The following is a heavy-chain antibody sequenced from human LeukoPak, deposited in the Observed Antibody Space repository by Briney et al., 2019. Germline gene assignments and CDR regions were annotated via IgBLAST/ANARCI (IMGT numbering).Heavy chain of an antibody. D-gene: IGHD2-8*01. Sequence: ASVKVSCKASGYTFTSYGISWVRQAPGQGLEWMGWISAYNGNTNYAQKLQGRVTMTTDTSTGTAYMELRSLRSDDTAVYYCARAGWLMVYATIDYWGQGTLVTVSS. J-gene: IGHJ4*02. CDR2: ISAYNGNT. CDR1: GYTFTSYG. CDR3: ARAGWLMVYATIDY. V-gene: IGHV1-18*01.